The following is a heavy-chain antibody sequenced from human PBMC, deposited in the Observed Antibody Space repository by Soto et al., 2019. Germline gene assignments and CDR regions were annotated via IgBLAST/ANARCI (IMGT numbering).Heavy chain of an antibody. CDR3: ARESEDLTSNFDY. Sequence: GSLSISCAASGFTFTRYSMNWVLQAPGKGLEWVSSISSTTNYIYYGDSMKGRFTISRDNAKNSLYLEMNSLRAEDTAVYYCARESEDLTSNFDYWGQGTLVTVSS. V-gene: IGHV3-21*06. J-gene: IGHJ4*02. CDR1: GFTFTRYS. CDR2: ISSTTNYI.